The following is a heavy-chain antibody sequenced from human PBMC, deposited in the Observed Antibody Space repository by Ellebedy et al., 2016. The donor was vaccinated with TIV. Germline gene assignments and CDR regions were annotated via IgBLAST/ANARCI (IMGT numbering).Heavy chain of an antibody. CDR1: GYTFTSYY. CDR3: ARGRGYYDSKSYYKGHDY. Sequence: AASVNVSCKASGYTFTSYYIYCVRQATGQGLEWMGWMNPNSGNTGHAQNFQGRVTMTRNTSISTAYMELSSLRSEDTAVYYCARGRGYYDSKSYYKGHDYWGQGTLVTVSS. J-gene: IGHJ4*02. D-gene: IGHD3-10*01. V-gene: IGHV1-8*01. CDR2: MNPNSGNT.